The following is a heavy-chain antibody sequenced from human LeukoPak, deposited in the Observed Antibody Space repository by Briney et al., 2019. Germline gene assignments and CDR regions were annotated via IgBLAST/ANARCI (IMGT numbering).Heavy chain of an antibody. Sequence: SETLSLTCTVSGGSISSYYWSWIRQPPGKGLEWLGYIYYGGSTNYNPSLKSRVAISVDTSKNQFSLKLSSVTAADTAVYYCARDGSSGWYSWWFDPWGQGTLVTVSS. CDR3: ARDGSSGWYSWWFDP. CDR1: GGSISSYY. D-gene: IGHD6-19*01. J-gene: IGHJ5*02. CDR2: IYYGGST. V-gene: IGHV4-59*01.